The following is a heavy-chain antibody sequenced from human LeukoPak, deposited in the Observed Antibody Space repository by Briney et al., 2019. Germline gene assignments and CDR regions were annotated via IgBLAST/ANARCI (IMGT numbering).Heavy chain of an antibody. CDR1: GGSFSGYY. CDR2: INHSGST. J-gene: IGHJ1*01. D-gene: IGHD5-24*01. Sequence: SETLSLTCAVYGGSFSGYYWSWIRQPPGKGLEWIGEINHSGSTNYNPSLKSRVTISVDTSKNQFSLKLSSVTAADTAVYYCATLAGLGRWLQFTHWGQGILVTVSS. CDR3: ATLAGLGRWLQFTH. V-gene: IGHV4-34*01.